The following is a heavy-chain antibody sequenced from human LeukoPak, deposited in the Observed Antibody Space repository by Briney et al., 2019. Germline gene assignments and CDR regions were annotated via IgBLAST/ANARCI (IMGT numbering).Heavy chain of an antibody. CDR2: IYFSGST. CDR1: GDSISSADHY. Sequence: SETLSLTCTVSGDSISSADHYWYWIRQPPGKGLEYIGYIYFSGSTSHNPTLKSRLTMSVDPSKNQFSLSLSSVTAADTAVYYCAGAGLGDAFDIWGQGTMVTASS. CDR3: AGAGLGDAFDI. J-gene: IGHJ3*02. V-gene: IGHV4-30-4*01. D-gene: IGHD7-27*01.